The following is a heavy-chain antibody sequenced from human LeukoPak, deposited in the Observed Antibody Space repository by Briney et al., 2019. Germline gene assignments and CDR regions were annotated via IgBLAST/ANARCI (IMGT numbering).Heavy chain of an antibody. CDR1: GSSISSGYY. Sequence: SETLSLTCTISGSSISSGYYWGWIRQSPGKGLEWIGSAFHSGSTYYNPSLKSRVTISVATSKNQFSLKLTSVTAADTALYYCARYDDSSGYYYVLDSFDIRGQGTMVTVSS. CDR2: AFHSGST. D-gene: IGHD3-22*01. CDR3: ARYDDSSGYYYVLDSFDI. J-gene: IGHJ3*02. V-gene: IGHV4-38-2*02.